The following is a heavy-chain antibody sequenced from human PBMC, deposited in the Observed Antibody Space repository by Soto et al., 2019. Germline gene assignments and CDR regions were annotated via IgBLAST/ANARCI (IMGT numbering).Heavy chain of an antibody. V-gene: IGHV4-4*02. D-gene: IGHD6-6*01. Sequence: PSESLSLTCAVSRGSICSSNWWSWVRQPPGKGLEWIGEIYHSGSTNYNPSLKSRVTISVDKSKNQFSLKLSSVAAADTAVYYCARWGSSLRHYYYYMDVWGKGTTVTVSS. J-gene: IGHJ6*03. CDR2: IYHSGST. CDR3: ARWGSSLRHYYYYMDV. CDR1: RGSICSSNW.